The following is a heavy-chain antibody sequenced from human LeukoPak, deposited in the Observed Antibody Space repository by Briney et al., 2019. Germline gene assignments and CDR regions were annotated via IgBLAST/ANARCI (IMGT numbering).Heavy chain of an antibody. CDR2: ITSSGST. CDR1: GFTFSGYE. J-gene: IGHJ4*02. D-gene: IGHD3-10*01. V-gene: IGHV3-48*03. Sequence: GGSLRLSCAASGFTFSGYEMNWVRQAPGKGLEWVSYITSSGSTHYGDSVKGRFTISRDNAKDSLYLQMNSLRAEDTAVYYCARAGAHTFAFWGQGTLVTVSS. CDR3: ARAGAHTFAF.